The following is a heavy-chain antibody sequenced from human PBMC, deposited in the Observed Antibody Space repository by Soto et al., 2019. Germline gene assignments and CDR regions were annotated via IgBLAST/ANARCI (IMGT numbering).Heavy chain of an antibody. CDR3: TGGGGGHPFDY. CDR2: IHYSGST. CDR1: GVSITNHD. D-gene: IGHD2-15*01. Sequence: SETLSLTCTGSGVSITNHDCTWIRQPPWKGLEWIGNIHYSGSTNYSPSLKSRVITSVDTSEKQSSLKLSSVTTADTAVYYCTGGGGGHPFDYWGQGNLVSVSS. J-gene: IGHJ4*02. V-gene: IGHV4-59*11.